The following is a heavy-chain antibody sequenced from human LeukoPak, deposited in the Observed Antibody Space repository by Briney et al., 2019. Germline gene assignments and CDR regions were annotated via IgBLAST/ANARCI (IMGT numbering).Heavy chain of an antibody. CDR3: ARDRAKPGIAVAGPIGGIDY. J-gene: IGHJ4*02. V-gene: IGHV3-30*03. Sequence: GGSLRLSCAASGFTFSSYGMHWVRQAPGKGLEWVAVISYDGSNKYYADSVKGRFTISRDNAKNSLYLQMNSMRAEDTDVYYCARDRAKPGIAVAGPIGGIDYWGQGTLVTVSS. CDR2: ISYDGSNK. D-gene: IGHD6-19*01. CDR1: GFTFSSYG.